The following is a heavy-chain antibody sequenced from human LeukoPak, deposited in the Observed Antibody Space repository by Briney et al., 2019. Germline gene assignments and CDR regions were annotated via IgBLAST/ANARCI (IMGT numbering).Heavy chain of an antibody. CDR2: FDPEDGKT. V-gene: IGHV1-24*01. J-gene: IGHJ5*02. CDR3: ARDVARVYNWFDP. D-gene: IGHD5-18*01. Sequence: ASVKVSCTVSGYTLTELSMHWVRQAPGKGLEWMGGFDPEDGKTIYAQKFQGRVTMTRDTSISTAYMELSRLRSDDTAVYYCARDVARVYNWFDPWGQGTLVTVSS. CDR1: GYTLTELS.